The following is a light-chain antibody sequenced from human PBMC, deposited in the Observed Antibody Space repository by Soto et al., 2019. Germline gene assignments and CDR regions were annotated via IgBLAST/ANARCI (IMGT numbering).Light chain of an antibody. Sequence: DIQMTQSPSSVSASVGDRVTITCRASQGISSWLAWYQQKPGKAPKLLSYDASALPRGVPSRFSGSGSGTKFTLTIATLQPDDFATYYCQQYETFSGTFGPGTKVDIK. CDR2: DAS. J-gene: IGKJ1*01. CDR1: QGISSW. CDR3: QQYETFSGT. V-gene: IGKV1-12*01.